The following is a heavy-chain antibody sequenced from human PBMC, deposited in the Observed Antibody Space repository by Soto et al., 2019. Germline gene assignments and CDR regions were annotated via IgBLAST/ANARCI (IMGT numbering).Heavy chain of an antibody. D-gene: IGHD3-9*01. CDR2: IKSRIDGGTT. Sequence: PGGSLRLSCAASGVTFSNAWMNWVRQATGKGLEWVGRIKSRIDGGTTDYAAPVKGRFTISRDDSKNTLYLQLNSLKTEDTAVYYCSIDWYYDILTGYSNFDYWGQGTLVTVSS. J-gene: IGHJ4*02. V-gene: IGHV3-15*07. CDR1: GVTFSNAW. CDR3: SIDWYYDILTGYSNFDY.